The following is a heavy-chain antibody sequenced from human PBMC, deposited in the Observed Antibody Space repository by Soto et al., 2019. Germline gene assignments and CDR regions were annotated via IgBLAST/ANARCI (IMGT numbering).Heavy chain of an antibody. CDR1: GGSIISSNW. J-gene: IGHJ6*02. V-gene: IGHV4-4*02. D-gene: IGHD3-3*01. Sequence: SETLSLTCAVSGGSIISSNWWTWVRQPPGKGLEWIGEIYHSGAGNYHPSVRNRVTMSVDKSKNQFSLKLSSVTAADTALYYCARIRFLEWSGGMDVWGQGTTVTVSS. CDR2: IYHSGAG. CDR3: ARIRFLEWSGGMDV.